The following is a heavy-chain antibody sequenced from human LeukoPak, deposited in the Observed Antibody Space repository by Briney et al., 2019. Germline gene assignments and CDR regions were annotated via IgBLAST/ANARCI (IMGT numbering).Heavy chain of an antibody. D-gene: IGHD6-13*01. CDR3: ARAKIAAAGKWYFDL. CDR2: IIPIFGTA. J-gene: IGHJ2*01. Sequence: SVKVSCKASGGTFSSYAISWVRQAPGQGLEWMGGIIPIFGTANYAQKFQGRVTITTDESTSTAYMELSSLRSEDTAVYYCARAKIAAAGKWYFDLWGRGTLVTVSS. V-gene: IGHV1-69*05. CDR1: GGTFSSYA.